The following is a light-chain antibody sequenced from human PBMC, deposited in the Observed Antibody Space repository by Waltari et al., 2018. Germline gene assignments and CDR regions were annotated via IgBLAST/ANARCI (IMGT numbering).Light chain of an antibody. CDR1: SSDVGDYNY. CDR3: SSFTTRSTVP. CDR2: DVI. J-gene: IGLJ2*01. Sequence: QSALTQSASVSGSPGQSITISCTGTSSDVGDYNYVSWYQQHPGRAPKLIIYDVISRPSGVSNRFSGSKSGNTASLTISGLQAEDEADYYCSSFTTRSTVPFGGGTKVTVL. V-gene: IGLV2-14*03.